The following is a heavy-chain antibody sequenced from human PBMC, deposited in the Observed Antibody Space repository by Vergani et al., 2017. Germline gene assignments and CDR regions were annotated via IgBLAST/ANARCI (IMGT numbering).Heavy chain of an antibody. J-gene: IGHJ4*02. CDR1: GFSIDNGYY. CDR3: ARGRTTVVTNSRREVDY. V-gene: IGHV4-38-2*01. Sequence: QVQLQESGPGLVKPSETLSLTCAVSGFSIDNGYYWDWIRQPPGKGLEWIGSIYRTGRTHFNPSLKSRVTISVDTSNNHFSLRLNSLTAADTAVYYCARGRTTVVTNSRREVDYWGQGTLVTVSS. D-gene: IGHD4-23*01. CDR2: IYRTGRT.